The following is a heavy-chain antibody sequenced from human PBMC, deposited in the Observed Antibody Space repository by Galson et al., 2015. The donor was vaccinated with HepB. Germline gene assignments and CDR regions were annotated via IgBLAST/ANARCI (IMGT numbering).Heavy chain of an antibody. Sequence: SVKVSCKASGGTFSSYTISWVRQAPGQGLEWMGGIIPIFGTANYAQKFQGRVTITADESTSTAYMELSSLRSEDTAVYYCARDFAVVTPSFWSDPWGQGTLVTVSS. J-gene: IGHJ5*02. CDR1: GGTFSSYT. V-gene: IGHV1-69*13. CDR3: ARDFAVVTPSFWSDP. CDR2: IIPIFGTA. D-gene: IGHD4-23*01.